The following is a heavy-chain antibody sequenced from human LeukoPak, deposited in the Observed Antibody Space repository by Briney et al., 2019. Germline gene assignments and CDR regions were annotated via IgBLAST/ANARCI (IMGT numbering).Heavy chain of an antibody. CDR1: GFTFSNYW. J-gene: IGHJ4*02. V-gene: IGHV3-7*01. D-gene: IGHD3-22*01. Sequence: PGGSLRLSCAASGFTFSNYWMSWVRQAPGKGLEWVANIKQDGSENYYVDSVKGRFTISRDNAKNSLSLQMKSLRAEDTAVYYCTRDAPYYYDRSASRKGDYWGQGTLVTVSS. CDR3: TRDAPYYYDRSASRKGDY. CDR2: IKQDGSEN.